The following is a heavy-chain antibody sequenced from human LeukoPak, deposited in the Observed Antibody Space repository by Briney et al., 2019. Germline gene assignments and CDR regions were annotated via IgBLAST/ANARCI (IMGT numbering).Heavy chain of an antibody. V-gene: IGHV3-23*01. Sequence: PGGSLRLSCAASGFTFSSYAMSWVRQAPGKGLEWVSAITATSSSTYDADSVKGRFTISRDNSKNTLYLQMNSLRAEDTAVYYCARDYGGNLDYWGQGTLVTVSS. D-gene: IGHD4-23*01. CDR3: ARDYGGNLDY. CDR1: GFTFSSYA. J-gene: IGHJ4*02. CDR2: ITATSSST.